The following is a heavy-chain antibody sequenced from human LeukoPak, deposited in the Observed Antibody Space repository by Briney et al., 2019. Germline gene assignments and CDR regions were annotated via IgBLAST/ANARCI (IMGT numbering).Heavy chain of an antibody. CDR3: ARSIAVTEYYYMDV. D-gene: IGHD6-19*01. CDR2: IYASGST. V-gene: IGHV4-4*09. CDR1: GGSITSYY. Sequence: SETLSLTCAVYGGSITSYYWNWIRQPPGKGLEWIGYIYASGSTSYNPSLKSRVTISVDRSRNQFSLRLSSVTAADTAVYFCARSIAVTEYYYMDVWGKGTTVTVSS. J-gene: IGHJ6*03.